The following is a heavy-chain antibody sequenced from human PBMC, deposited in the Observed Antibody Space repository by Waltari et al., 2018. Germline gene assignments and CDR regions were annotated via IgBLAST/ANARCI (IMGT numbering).Heavy chain of an antibody. CDR3: ARGGAS. J-gene: IGHJ5*02. CDR2: MKQDGTEK. V-gene: IGHV3-7*01. D-gene: IGHD1-26*01. CDR1: GFSFSLYW. Sequence: EVQLVESGGGLVQPGGSLRLSCAASGFSFSLYWMNWCRQAPGKGLEWVANMKQDGTEKYYVDSVRGRFTISRDNAKNSVYLQMNSLRDEDTAVYYCARGGASWGQGTLVTVSS.